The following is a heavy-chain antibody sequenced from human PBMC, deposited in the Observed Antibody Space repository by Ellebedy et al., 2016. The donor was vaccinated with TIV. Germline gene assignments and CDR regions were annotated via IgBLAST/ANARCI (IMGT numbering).Heavy chain of an antibody. CDR2: ISGYNGDT. J-gene: IGHJ4*02. CDR1: GYSFTSVA. Sequence: VSVKVSCXVPGYSFTSVAIAWVRQAPGQGLEWMGWISGYNGDTNYAQKFQGRVTMTIDTSTTTAHLEVRSLRSDDTAVYYCALDCTSSSCYNDHWGQGTLVTVSS. D-gene: IGHD2-2*02. V-gene: IGHV1-18*01. CDR3: ALDCTSSSCYNDH.